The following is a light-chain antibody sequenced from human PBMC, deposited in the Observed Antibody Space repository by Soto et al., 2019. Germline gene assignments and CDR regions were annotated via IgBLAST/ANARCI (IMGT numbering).Light chain of an antibody. CDR3: SSDKYDPVIPFV. V-gene: IGLV2-14*01. Sequence: QSALTQPASVSGSPGQSISISCTGTSSDIGDYNFVSWYQHHPGKAPKVIIYEVSNRPSGVSHRFAGSKSGNTASLTISGLQTEDEADYYCSSDKYDPVIPFVFGSGTNGTVL. CDR1: SSDIGDYNF. CDR2: EVS. J-gene: IGLJ1*01.